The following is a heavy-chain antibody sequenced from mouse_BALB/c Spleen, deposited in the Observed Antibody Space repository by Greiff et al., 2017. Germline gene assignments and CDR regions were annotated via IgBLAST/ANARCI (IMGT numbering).Heavy chain of an antibody. V-gene: IGHV14-1*02. Sequence: EVQLQQSGAELVRPGALVTLSCKASGFYIKDYYMHWVKQRPEQGLEWIGWIDPENGNTIYDPQFQGKASITADTSSNTAYLQLSSLTSEDTAIYYCAPIYYGKGWFAYWGQGTLVTVSA. CDR2: IDPENGNT. CDR3: APIYYGKGWFAY. D-gene: IGHD2-1*01. CDR1: GFYIKDYY. J-gene: IGHJ3*01.